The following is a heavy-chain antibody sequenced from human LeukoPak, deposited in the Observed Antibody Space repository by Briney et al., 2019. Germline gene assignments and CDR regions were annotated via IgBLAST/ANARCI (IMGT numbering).Heavy chain of an antibody. V-gene: IGHV4-59*01. CDR2: IYYSGST. J-gene: IGHJ5*02. CDR3: AREEIRSWSDP. CDR1: GGSISSYY. D-gene: IGHD5-24*01. Sequence: SETLSFTCTVSGGSISSYYWSWIRQPPGKGLEWIGYIYYSGSTNYNPSLKSRVTISVDTSKNQFSLKLSSVTAADTAVYYCAREEIRSWSDPCGQGTLVTVSS.